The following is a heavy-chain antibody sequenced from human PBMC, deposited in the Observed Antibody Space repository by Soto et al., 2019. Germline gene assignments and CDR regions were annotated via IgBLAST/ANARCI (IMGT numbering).Heavy chain of an antibody. D-gene: IGHD3-9*01. J-gene: IGHJ5*02. CDR2: ISAYNGNT. CDR3: AREGDILTGYYYNWFDP. Sequence: ASVKVSCKASGYTFTSYGISWVRQAPGQGLEWMGWISAYNGNTNYAQKLQGRVTMTTDTSTSTAHMELRSLRSDDTAVYYCAREGDILTGYYYNWFDPWGQGTLVTAPQ. V-gene: IGHV1-18*01. CDR1: GYTFTSYG.